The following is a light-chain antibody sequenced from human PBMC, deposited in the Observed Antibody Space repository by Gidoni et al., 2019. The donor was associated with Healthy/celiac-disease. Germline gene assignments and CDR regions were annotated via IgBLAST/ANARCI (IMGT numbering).Light chain of an antibody. Sequence: DIVMTQSPDPLPVSLGERATINCKSSQSVLYSSNNKNYLAWYQQKPGQPPKLLIYWASTRESGVPDRFSGSGSGTDFTLTISSLQAEDVAVYYCQQYYSTPTFGQGTRLEIK. CDR1: QSVLYSSNNKNY. J-gene: IGKJ5*01. CDR3: QQYYSTPT. CDR2: WAS. V-gene: IGKV4-1*01.